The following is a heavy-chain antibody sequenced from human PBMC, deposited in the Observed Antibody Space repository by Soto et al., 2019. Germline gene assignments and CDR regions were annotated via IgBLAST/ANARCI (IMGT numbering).Heavy chain of an antibody. D-gene: IGHD6-19*01. J-gene: IGHJ4*02. CDR3: GGLSGWEGEYYFDF. CDR1: GFTFSSYA. V-gene: IGHV3-30-3*01. Sequence: QVQLVESGGGVVQPGRSLRLSCAASGFTFSSYAMHWVRQAPGKGLEWVAVISYDGSNKYYADSVKGRFTISRDNSKNTLYLEMNRLGGEDTAVLYCGGLSGWEGEYYFDFWGPGTLVTVSS. CDR2: ISYDGSNK.